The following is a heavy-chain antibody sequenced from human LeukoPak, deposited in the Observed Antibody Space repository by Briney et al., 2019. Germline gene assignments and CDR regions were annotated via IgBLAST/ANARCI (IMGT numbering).Heavy chain of an antibody. CDR3: VREGLECSGSSCQRAAFDY. J-gene: IGHJ4*02. CDR2: IKGDGSST. CDR1: GFTFRDNA. Sequence: GGSLRLSCAASGFTFRDNAMSWVRQVPGKGLVWVARIKGDGSSTRHADSMKGRFTISRDNAKNTLYLQMNSLRDEDTAVYYCVREGLECSGSSCQRAAFDYWGQGTLVTVSS. D-gene: IGHD2-2*01. V-gene: IGHV3-74*01.